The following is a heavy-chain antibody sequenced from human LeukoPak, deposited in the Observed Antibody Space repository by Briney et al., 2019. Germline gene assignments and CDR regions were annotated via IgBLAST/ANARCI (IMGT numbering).Heavy chain of an antibody. D-gene: IGHD3-10*01. Sequence: GGPLRLSCAASGFTFSSYWAHWPRQAPGKGLVWLSRINSDGCSTSYAHSVEARFTLPRDNDENALSLQTNSLRAEDTAVYYCASLPTMVRGRIFDYWGQGTLVTVSS. CDR1: GFTFSSYW. J-gene: IGHJ4*02. CDR3: ASLPTMVRGRIFDY. CDR2: INSDGCST. V-gene: IGHV3-74*01.